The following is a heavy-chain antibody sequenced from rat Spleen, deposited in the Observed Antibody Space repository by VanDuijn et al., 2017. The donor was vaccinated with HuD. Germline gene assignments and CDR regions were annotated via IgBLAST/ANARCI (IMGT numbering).Heavy chain of an antibody. CDR3: ATGAYRYNYGAY. D-gene: IGHD1-5*01. CDR2: ISYDGSST. V-gene: IGHV5-20*01. Sequence: EVQLVESGGGLVQPGGSMKLSCAASGFTFSNYDMAWVRQAPTKGLEWVASISYDGSSTYYRDSVKGRFTISRDNAKSTLYLQMDSLRSEDTATYYCATGAYRYNYGAYWGQGVMVTVSS. J-gene: IGHJ2*01. CDR1: GFTFSNYD.